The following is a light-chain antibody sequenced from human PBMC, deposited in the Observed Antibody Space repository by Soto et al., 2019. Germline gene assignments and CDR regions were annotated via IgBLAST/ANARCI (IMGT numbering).Light chain of an antibody. J-gene: IGKJ5*01. CDR2: DVS. CDR3: QQYGNSPIT. CDR1: QSVSGY. Sequence: PGEIATLSCRASQSVSGYLAWYQQKPGQAPRLLIYDVSNRATGIPARFSGSGSGTDFTLTISSLEPEDVATYYCQQYGNSPITFGQGTRLEIK. V-gene: IGKV3-11*01.